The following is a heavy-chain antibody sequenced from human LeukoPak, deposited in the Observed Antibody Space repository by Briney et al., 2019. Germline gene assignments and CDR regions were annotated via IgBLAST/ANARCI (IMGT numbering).Heavy chain of an antibody. CDR3: AARMYSYGYTDFDY. Sequence: SVKVSCKASGFTFTSSAVQWVRQARGQRLEWIGWIVVGSGNTNYAQKFQERVTITRDMSTSTAYMELSRLRSEDTAVYYCAARMYSYGYTDFDYWGQGTLVTVSS. D-gene: IGHD5-18*01. J-gene: IGHJ4*02. V-gene: IGHV1-58*01. CDR2: IVVGSGNT. CDR1: GFTFTSSA.